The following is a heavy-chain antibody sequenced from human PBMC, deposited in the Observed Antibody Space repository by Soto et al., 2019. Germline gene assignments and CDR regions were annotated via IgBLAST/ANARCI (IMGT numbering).Heavy chain of an antibody. CDR3: ARANLPNQLTGSRFDP. D-gene: IGHD3-9*01. CDR1: GYTFTTYG. J-gene: IGHJ5*02. V-gene: IGHV1-18*01. Sequence: QVQLVQSGAEVMKPGASLRVSCKASGYTFTTYGIIWVRQAPGQGLEWMGWINPYSGNTNYAQKLQGRVTMTTDTSTSTAYMDLESLTSDDTAVYYCARANLPNQLTGSRFDPWGQGTLVTVSS. CDR2: INPYSGNT.